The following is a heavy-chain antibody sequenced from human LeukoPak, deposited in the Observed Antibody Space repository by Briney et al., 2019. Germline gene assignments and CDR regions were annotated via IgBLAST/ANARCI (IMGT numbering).Heavy chain of an antibody. CDR2: ITVSSTTI. V-gene: IGHV3-48*01. CDR3: ARAPPDYGGYTNDY. CDR1: GFTFSSYG. Sequence: GGSLRLSCSASGFTFSSYGLNWVRQAPGKGLEWISFITVSSTTIYYADSVKGRFTISRDNAKNSLYLQMNSLRAEDTAVYYCARAPPDYGGYTNDYWGQGTLVTVSS. D-gene: IGHD4-23*01. J-gene: IGHJ4*02.